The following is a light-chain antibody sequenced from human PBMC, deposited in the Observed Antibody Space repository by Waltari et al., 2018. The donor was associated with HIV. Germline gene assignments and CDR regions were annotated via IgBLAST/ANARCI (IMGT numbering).Light chain of an antibody. CDR3: SSYTTRSTWV. CDR2: EVS. J-gene: IGLJ2*01. CDR1: SSDFSRYDR. Sequence: QSALTQPPSVSGSPGQSVTIPCTETSSDFSRYDRCSWYQQSPGTAPKLMIYEVSNRPSGVPDRFSGSKSGNTASLTISRLQPEDEADYYCSSYTTRSTWVFGGGTKVTVL. V-gene: IGLV2-18*02.